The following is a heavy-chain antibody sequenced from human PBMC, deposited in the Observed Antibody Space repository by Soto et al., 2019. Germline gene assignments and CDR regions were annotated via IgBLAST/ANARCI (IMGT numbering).Heavy chain of an antibody. CDR3: AKVGSPYGDYPIDY. Sequence: GGSLRLSCAASGFTFSSYAMSWVRQAPGKGLEWVSAISGSGGSTYYADSVKGRFTISRDNSKNTLYLQMNSLRAEDTAVYYCAKVGSPYGDYPIDYWGQGTLVTVSS. CDR2: ISGSGGST. CDR1: GFTFSSYA. J-gene: IGHJ4*02. V-gene: IGHV3-23*01. D-gene: IGHD4-17*01.